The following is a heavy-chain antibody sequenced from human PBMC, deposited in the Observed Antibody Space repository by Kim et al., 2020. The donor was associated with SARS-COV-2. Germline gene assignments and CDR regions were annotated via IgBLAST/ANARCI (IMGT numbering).Heavy chain of an antibody. J-gene: IGHJ4*02. D-gene: IGHD2-2*01. CDR3: ARDLGLCSSPGCQRDPFDA. V-gene: IGHV3-11*06. Sequence: GRFTISRDNAKNSLYLQMNSLRAEDTAVYYCARDLGLCSSPGCQRDPFDAWGQGTLVTVSS.